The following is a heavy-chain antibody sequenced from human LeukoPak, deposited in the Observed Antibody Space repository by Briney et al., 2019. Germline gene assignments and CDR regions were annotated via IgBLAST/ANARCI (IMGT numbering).Heavy chain of an antibody. D-gene: IGHD6-19*01. CDR2: ISAYNGNT. Sequence: GASVKVSCKASGYTFTSYGISWVRQAPGQGLEWMGWISAYNGNTNYAQKLQGRVTMTTDTSTSTAYMELRSLRSDDTAVYYCARVFVGDSSGWNYGMDVWGQGTTVTVSS. CDR1: GYTFTSYG. V-gene: IGHV1-18*01. J-gene: IGHJ6*02. CDR3: ARVFVGDSSGWNYGMDV.